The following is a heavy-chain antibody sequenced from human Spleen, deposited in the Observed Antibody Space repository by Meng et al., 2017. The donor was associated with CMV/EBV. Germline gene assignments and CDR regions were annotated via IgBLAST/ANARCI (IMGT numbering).Heavy chain of an antibody. Sequence: SGYAMGWVRQAPGKGLEWVSVITGGGGSTYYADSVKGRFTISRDNSRDTLYVQMNSLRAEDTAVYYCVKGGYYDSSGYYMSNLNFEYWGQGTLVTVSS. J-gene: IGHJ4*02. CDR1: SGYA. CDR2: ITGGGGST. V-gene: IGHV3-23*01. CDR3: VKGGYYDSSGYYMSNLNFEY. D-gene: IGHD3-22*01.